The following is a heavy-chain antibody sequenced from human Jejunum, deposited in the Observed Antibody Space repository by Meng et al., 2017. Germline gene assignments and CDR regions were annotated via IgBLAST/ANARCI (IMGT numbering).Heavy chain of an antibody. CDR3: ARGPYTHGHFWYFDL. Sequence: QLQVQESGPGLVKPSETLSLTCTVSGGAISSSSFYWVWIRQPPGMGREWIGSIDYTEYTHFNASLKSRVTMSIDTSRKQISLMLSSVTAADTAVYYCARGPYTHGHFWYFDLWGRGTLVTVSS. J-gene: IGHJ2*01. CDR1: GGAISSSSFY. CDR2: IDYTEYT. V-gene: IGHV4-39*01. D-gene: IGHD5-18*01.